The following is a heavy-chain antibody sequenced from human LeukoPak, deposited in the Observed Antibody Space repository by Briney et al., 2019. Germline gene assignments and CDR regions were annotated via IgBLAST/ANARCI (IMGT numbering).Heavy chain of an antibody. CDR2: ISYDGSNK. CDR1: GFTFSSYA. CDR3: AKAPRAVGTPIFEY. J-gene: IGHJ4*02. Sequence: PGRSLRLSCAASGFTFSSYAMHWVRQAPGKGLEWVAVISYDGSNKYYADSVKGRFTISRDNSKNTLYLQMNTLRAEDTAVYYCAKAPRAVGTPIFEYWGQGTLVTVSS. V-gene: IGHV3-30-3*01. D-gene: IGHD6-13*01.